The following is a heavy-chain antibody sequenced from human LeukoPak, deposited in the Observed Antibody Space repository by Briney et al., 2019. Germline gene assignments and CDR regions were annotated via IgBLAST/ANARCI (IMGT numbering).Heavy chain of an antibody. CDR1: GYTFTSYG. CDR2: ISAYNGDT. Sequence: AASVKVSCKASGYTFTSYGISWVRQAPGQGLEWMGWISAYNGDTNYAQKLQGRVTMTTDTSTSTAYMELRSLRSDDTAVYYCARWRDCSSTSCYAYYYYYGMDVWGKGTTVTVSS. J-gene: IGHJ6*04. V-gene: IGHV1-18*04. D-gene: IGHD2-2*01. CDR3: ARWRDCSSTSCYAYYYYYGMDV.